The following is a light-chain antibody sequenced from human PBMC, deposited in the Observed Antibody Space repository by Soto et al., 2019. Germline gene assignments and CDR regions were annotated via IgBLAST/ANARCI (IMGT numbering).Light chain of an antibody. CDR2: AAS. V-gene: IGKV1-33*01. J-gene: IGKJ1*01. Sequence: DIQMTQSPSSVSASVGDRVTITFQASQDIANYLNWYQQKPGKAPNLLIYAASNLETGVPSRFSGGGSGTHFTFTISNLQPEDIATYYCQQYDNLPPTWMFGQGTKVDIK. CDR3: QQYDNLPPTWM. CDR1: QDIANY.